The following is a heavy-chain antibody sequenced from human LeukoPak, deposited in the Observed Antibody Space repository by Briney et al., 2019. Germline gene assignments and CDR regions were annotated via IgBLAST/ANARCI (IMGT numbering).Heavy chain of an antibody. CDR1: GYTFTSYG. D-gene: IGHD6-13*01. Sequence: ASVKVSCKASGYTFTSYGISWVRQAPGQGLEWMGWISAYNGNTNYAQKLQGRVTMTTDTSTSTAYMELRSLRSDDTAVYYCARGYSSSWHEIYYYMDVWGKGTTVTVSS. J-gene: IGHJ6*03. V-gene: IGHV1-18*01. CDR3: ARGYSSSWHEIYYYMDV. CDR2: ISAYNGNT.